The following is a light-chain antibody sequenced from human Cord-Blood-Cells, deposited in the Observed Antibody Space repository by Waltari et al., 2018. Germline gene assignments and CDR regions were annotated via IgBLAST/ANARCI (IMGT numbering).Light chain of an antibody. Sequence: DIQMTQSPSSLSASVGDRVTITCRASQIISSYLNWYQQKPGKAPKLLIYAASSLQSGVPSRFSGSGSGTDFTLTISSLQPEDFATYYCQQSYSTPRTFGQGP. V-gene: IGKV1-39*01. CDR2: AAS. CDR1: QIISSY. J-gene: IGKJ1*01. CDR3: QQSYSTPRT.